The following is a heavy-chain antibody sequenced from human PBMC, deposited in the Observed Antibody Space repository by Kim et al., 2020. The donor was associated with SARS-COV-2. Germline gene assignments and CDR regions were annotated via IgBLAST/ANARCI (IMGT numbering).Heavy chain of an antibody. CDR3: AREVLWRTAHGFDY. J-gene: IGHJ4*02. V-gene: IGHV4-34*01. D-gene: IGHD2-21*01. CDR2: INHSGST. Sequence: SETLSLTCAVYGGSFSGYYWSWIRQPPGKGLEWIGEINHSGSTNYNPSLKSRVTISVDTSKNQFSLKLSSVTAADTAVYYCAREVLWRTAHGFDYWGQGTLVTVSS. CDR1: GGSFSGYY.